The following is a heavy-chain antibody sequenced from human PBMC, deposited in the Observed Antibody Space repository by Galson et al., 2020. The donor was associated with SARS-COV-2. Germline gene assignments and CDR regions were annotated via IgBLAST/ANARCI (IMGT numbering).Heavy chain of an antibody. CDR3: ARDVPAVTVTSWFDP. CDR2: LNPKTGDT. Sequence: ASVKVSCKASGYTFTDYFIHWVRQAPGQGFEWMGWLNPKTGDTTYAQRFEGRVTMTRDTSITTAYMALSRLRSDDTAVYYCARDVPAVTVTSWFDPWGQGTLVTVSS. CDR1: GYTFTDYF. V-gene: IGHV1-2*02. D-gene: IGHD2-21*02. J-gene: IGHJ5*02.